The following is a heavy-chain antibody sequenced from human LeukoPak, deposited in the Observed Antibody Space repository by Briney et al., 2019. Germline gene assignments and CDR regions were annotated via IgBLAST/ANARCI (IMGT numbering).Heavy chain of an antibody. V-gene: IGHV3-66*01. CDR1: GFTFSSYA. CDR2: IYSGGST. Sequence: GGSLRLSCAASGFTFSSYAMSWVRQAPGKGLEWVSVIYSGGSTYYADSVKGRFTISRDNSKNTLYLQMNSLRAEDTAVYYCAKEWLGDSSSWNWFDPWGQGTLVTVSS. J-gene: IGHJ5*02. CDR3: AKEWLGDSSSWNWFDP. D-gene: IGHD6-13*01.